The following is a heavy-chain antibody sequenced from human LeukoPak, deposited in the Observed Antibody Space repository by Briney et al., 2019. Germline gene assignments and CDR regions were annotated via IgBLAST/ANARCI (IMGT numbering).Heavy chain of an antibody. V-gene: IGHV1-69*06. J-gene: IGHJ3*02. D-gene: IGHD6-19*01. CDR3: ARVGWGEQWPPSVGAFDI. CDR1: GGTFSSYA. CDR2: IIPIFGTA. Sequence: ASVKVSCKASGGTFSSYAISWVRQAPGQGLEWMGGIIPIFGTANYAQKFQGRVTITADKSTSTAYMELSSLRSEDTAVYYCARVGWGEQWPPSVGAFDIWGQGTMVTVSS.